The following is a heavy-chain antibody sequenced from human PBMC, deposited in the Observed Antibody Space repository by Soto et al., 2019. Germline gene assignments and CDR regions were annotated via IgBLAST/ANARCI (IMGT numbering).Heavy chain of an antibody. Sequence: QVQLVEAGGGLVKPGGSLRLSCAASGFTFSDHYMTWICQAPGKGLEWVSYISSSGTTIYYAESVRGRFTISRDNAKNSLYLQMNSLRVEDTALYYCARVGDMAYKDWGQGTLVTVSS. CDR3: ARVGDMAYKD. J-gene: IGHJ4*02. CDR1: GFTFSDHY. CDR2: ISSSGTTI. V-gene: IGHV3-11*01. D-gene: IGHD3-3*01.